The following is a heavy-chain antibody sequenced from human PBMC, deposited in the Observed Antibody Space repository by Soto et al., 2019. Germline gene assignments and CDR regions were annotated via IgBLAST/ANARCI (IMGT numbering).Heavy chain of an antibody. V-gene: IGHV3-33*01. CDR2: IWYDGSNK. Sequence: GGSLRLSCAASGFTFSSYGMHWVRQAPGKGLEWVVFIWYDGSNKYYAVSLKGRFTISRDNSKNTLYLQMNSLRAEDTAVYYCARDNGYCSSTSCYPYYFDYWGQGTLVTVSS. D-gene: IGHD2-2*01. CDR3: ARDNGYCSSTSCYPYYFDY. CDR1: GFTFSSYG. J-gene: IGHJ4*02.